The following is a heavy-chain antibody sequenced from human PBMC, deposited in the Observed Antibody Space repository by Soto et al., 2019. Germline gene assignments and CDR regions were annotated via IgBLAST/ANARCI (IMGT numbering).Heavy chain of an antibody. J-gene: IGHJ4*02. CDR3: AKSPGHSYLYYFDY. CDR2: ISGLDGST. V-gene: IGHV3-23*01. Sequence: PGGSLRLSCSASGFTFTSYAMTWVRQAPGKGLEWVSAISGLDGSTYYADSVKGRFTISRDNSKKTLFLQMNSLRAEDTAIYYCAKSPGHSYLYYFDYWGQGALVTVSS. CDR1: GFTFTSYA. D-gene: IGHD5-18*01.